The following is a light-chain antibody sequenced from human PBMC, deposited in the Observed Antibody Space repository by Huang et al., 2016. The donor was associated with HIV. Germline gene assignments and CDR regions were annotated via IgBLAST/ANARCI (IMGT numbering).Light chain of an antibody. CDR1: QTISTF. V-gene: IGKV1-39*01. CDR2: AAS. J-gene: IGKJ4*01. CDR3: QQTSSVPLT. Sequence: DIQMTQSPSSLSASVGDRISITCRASQTISTFLNWYQQQPGKDPKRLIYAASNLQSGVSSRVSGTGSGTHFTLTVTGLQPDDFATYFCQQTSSVPLTFGGGTRVE.